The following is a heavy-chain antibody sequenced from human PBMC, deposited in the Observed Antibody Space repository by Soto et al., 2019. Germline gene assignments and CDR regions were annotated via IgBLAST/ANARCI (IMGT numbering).Heavy chain of an antibody. D-gene: IGHD6-6*01. CDR1: GFTFSSYA. V-gene: IGHV3-30*03. Sequence: QVQLVESGGGVVQPGKSLRLSCAASGFTFSSYAMHWARQAPGKGLEWVTVISIRGGDEYYAESVRGRFTISRDVSKTTLYLQMDSLRVEDTAVYYCARGTIVARQHLDYWGQGTLVTVSS. J-gene: IGHJ4*02. CDR2: ISIRGGDE. CDR3: ARGTIVARQHLDY.